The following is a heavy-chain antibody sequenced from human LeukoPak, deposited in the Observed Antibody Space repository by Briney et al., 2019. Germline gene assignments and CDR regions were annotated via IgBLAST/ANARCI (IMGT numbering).Heavy chain of an antibody. CDR3: AKDPLWGPVSWP. CDR2: ISGSGGST. V-gene: IGHV3-23*01. CDR1: GFNFSSYA. J-gene: IGHJ5*02. D-gene: IGHD3-16*01. Sequence: GGSLRLSCAASGFNFSSYAMSWVRQAPGKGLEWVSAISGSGGSTYYADSVKGRFTISRDNSKNTLYLQMNSLRAEDTAVYYCAKDPLWGPVSWPWGQGTLVTVSS.